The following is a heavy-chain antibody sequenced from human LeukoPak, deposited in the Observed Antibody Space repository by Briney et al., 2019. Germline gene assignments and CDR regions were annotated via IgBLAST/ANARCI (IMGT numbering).Heavy chain of an antibody. CDR2: ISGSGGST. CDR1: GFTFSSYA. V-gene: IGHV3-23*01. D-gene: IGHD3-16*02. CDR3: ANGAIYDYVWGSYRPFDY. J-gene: IGHJ4*02. Sequence: GGSLRLSCAASGFTFSSYAMSWVRQAPGKGLEWVSSISGSGGSTYYADSVKGRFTISRDNSKNTLYLQMNSLRAEDTAVYYCANGAIYDYVWGSYRPFDYWGQGTLVTVSS.